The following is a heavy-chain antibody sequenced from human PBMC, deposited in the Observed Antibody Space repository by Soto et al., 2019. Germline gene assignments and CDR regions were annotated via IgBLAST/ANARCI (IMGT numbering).Heavy chain of an antibody. CDR3: ARVPSSSYHYFDY. J-gene: IGHJ4*02. CDR1: GFTVSSSS. CDR2: IYSAGSA. Sequence: GGSLRLSCAASGFTVSSSSMSWVRQSPGKGLEWVSVIYSAGSADFADSVKGRFTISRDNSKNTLYLQMSSLRAEDTSVYYCARVPSSSYHYFDYWGQGTLVTVSS. D-gene: IGHD6-13*01. V-gene: IGHV3-66*01.